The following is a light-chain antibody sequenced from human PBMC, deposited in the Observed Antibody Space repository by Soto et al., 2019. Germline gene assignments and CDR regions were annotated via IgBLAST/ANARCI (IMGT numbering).Light chain of an antibody. Sequence: AIQVTHSPPSLSASVGDRFTFTCRASQGINNDLAWYQQKPGKAPKLLIYGATNLHTGVPSRFSGSGSGTDFTLTISSLQPEDFATYYCLQDHNYPWTFGQGTKVDIK. V-gene: IGKV1-6*01. J-gene: IGKJ1*01. CDR1: QGINND. CDR2: GAT. CDR3: LQDHNYPWT.